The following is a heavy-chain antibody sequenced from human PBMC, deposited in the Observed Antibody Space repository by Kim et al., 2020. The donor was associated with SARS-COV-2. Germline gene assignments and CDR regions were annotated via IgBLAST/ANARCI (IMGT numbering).Heavy chain of an antibody. CDR2: ISAYNGNT. Sequence: ASVKVSCKASGYTFTSYGISWVRQAPGQGLEWMGWISAYNGNTNYAQKLQGRVTMTTDTSTSTAYMELRSLRSDDTAVYYCARERGYCSSTSCYTYYFDYWGQGTLVTVSS. J-gene: IGHJ4*02. CDR3: ARERGYCSSTSCYTYYFDY. D-gene: IGHD2-2*02. V-gene: IGHV1-18*04. CDR1: GYTFTSYG.